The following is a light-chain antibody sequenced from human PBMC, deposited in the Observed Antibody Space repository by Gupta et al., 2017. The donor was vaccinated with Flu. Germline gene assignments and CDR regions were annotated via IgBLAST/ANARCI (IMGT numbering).Light chain of an antibody. V-gene: IGKV1-5*03. Sequence: DILLTQSPSVLSASVGDRVTITCRASQSINTWLAWYQQKPGKAPKLLMYKSSTLQNEVPSRFSGSGSGTDFTLTISSLQPEDFATYYCQEYSTSSYTFGPGTKLDIK. CDR3: QEYSTSSYT. J-gene: IGKJ2*01. CDR1: QSINTW. CDR2: KSS.